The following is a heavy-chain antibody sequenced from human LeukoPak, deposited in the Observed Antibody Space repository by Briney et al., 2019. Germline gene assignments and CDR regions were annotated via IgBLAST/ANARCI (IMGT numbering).Heavy chain of an antibody. Sequence: PGGSLKLSCAASGFTFSDRYMDWVPQAPGKGLEWVGRTRDKANSYTTEYAASVKGRFTISRDDSKNSLYLQMNSLKTEDTAVYYCARNKGYSSSWTPFDYWGQGTLVTVSS. CDR2: TRDKANSYTT. CDR1: GFTFSDRY. CDR3: ARNKGYSSSWTPFDY. V-gene: IGHV3-72*01. D-gene: IGHD6-13*01. J-gene: IGHJ4*02.